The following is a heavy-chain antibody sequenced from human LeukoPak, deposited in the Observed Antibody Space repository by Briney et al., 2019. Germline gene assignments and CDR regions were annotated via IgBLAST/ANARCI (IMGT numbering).Heavy chain of an antibody. CDR3: ARGAGSTVTTIDY. J-gene: IGHJ4*02. Sequence: GGSLRLSCAASGFTFSDYYMSWIRQAPGKGLEWVAVIWYDGSNKYYADSVKGRFTISRDNSKNTLYLQMNSLRAEDTAVYYRARGAGSTVTTIDYWGQGTLVTVSS. D-gene: IGHD4-17*01. V-gene: IGHV3-33*08. CDR2: IWYDGSNK. CDR1: GFTFSDYY.